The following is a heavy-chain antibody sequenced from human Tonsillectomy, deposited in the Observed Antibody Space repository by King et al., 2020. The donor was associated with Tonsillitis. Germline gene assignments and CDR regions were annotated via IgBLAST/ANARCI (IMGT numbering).Heavy chain of an antibody. CDR2: ISSSGSTI. V-gene: IGHV3-48*03. CDR3: AREGIDYYDSSGYYRVDAFDI. CDR1: GFTFSSYE. D-gene: IGHD3-22*01. J-gene: IGHJ3*02. Sequence: QLVESGGGLVQPGGSLRLSCAASGFTFSSYEMNWVRQAPGKGLEWVSYISSSGSTIYYADSVKGRFTISRDNAKNSLYLQMNSLRAEDTAVDYCAREGIDYYDSSGYYRVDAFDIWGQGTMVTVSS.